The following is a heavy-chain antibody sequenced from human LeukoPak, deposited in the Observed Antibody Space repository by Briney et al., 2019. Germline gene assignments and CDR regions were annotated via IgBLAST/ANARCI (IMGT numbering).Heavy chain of an antibody. CDR2: TYYRSKWYN. V-gene: IGHV6-1*01. D-gene: IGHD6-19*01. J-gene: IGHJ4*02. CDR3: AREGYSSGWYARYYFDY. Sequence: SQTLSLTCAISGDSVSSNSAAWNWIRQSPSRGLEWLGGTYYRSKWYNDYAVSVKSRITINPDTSKNQFSLQLNSVTPEDTAVYYCAREGYSSGWYARYYFDYWGQGTLVTVSS. CDR1: GDSVSSNSAA.